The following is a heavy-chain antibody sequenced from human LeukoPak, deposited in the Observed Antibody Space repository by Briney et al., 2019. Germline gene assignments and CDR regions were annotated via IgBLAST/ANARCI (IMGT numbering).Heavy chain of an antibody. CDR2: IKSKTDGGKK. CDR3: TTIDY. J-gene: IGHJ4*02. CDR1: GFTFTNAW. Sequence: AGGSLRLSCAASGFTFTNAWMSWVRQAPGKGLEWVGRIKSKTDGGKKDYAAPDKGRFTISRDDSKSTLYLQMNSLKTEDTALYYCTTIDYWGQGTLVTVSS. V-gene: IGHV3-15*01.